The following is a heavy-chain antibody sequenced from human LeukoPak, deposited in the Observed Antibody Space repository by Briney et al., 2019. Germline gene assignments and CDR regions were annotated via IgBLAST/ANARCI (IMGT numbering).Heavy chain of an antibody. J-gene: IGHJ4*02. D-gene: IGHD2-2*01. CDR3: ARLYCSRASCYLDY. CDR2: ISYSERT. CDR1: GGSFSSGSYY. V-gene: IGHV4-61*01. Sequence: PSETLSLTCTVSGGSFSSGSYYWSWIRQPPGKGLEYIGYISYSERTNYSPSLKSRVTILADTSKNQFSLKLSSVTAADTAVYYCARLYCSRASCYLDYWGQGTLVTVSS.